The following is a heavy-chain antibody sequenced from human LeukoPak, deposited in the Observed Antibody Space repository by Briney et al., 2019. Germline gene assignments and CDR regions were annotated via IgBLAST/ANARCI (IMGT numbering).Heavy chain of an antibody. J-gene: IGHJ3*02. CDR3: VRTMGGVWGMAFDI. Sequence: GGSLRLSCAASGITFRSYGMHWVRQAPGKGLEWVAVISYDGSHKYYADSVRGRFSISRDNSKDTLYLQMNSLRADDTAVYYCVRTMGGVWGMAFDIWGQGTMVTVSS. CDR1: GITFRSYG. CDR2: ISYDGSHK. D-gene: IGHD3-16*01. V-gene: IGHV3-30*03.